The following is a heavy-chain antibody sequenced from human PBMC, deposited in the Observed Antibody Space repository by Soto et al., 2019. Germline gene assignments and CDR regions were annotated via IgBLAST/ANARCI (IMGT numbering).Heavy chain of an antibody. CDR2: IWYDGSNK. CDR3: ARASRGSPFDY. Sequence: GRSLRLSCAPSGLTFSSYGMHWVRQAPGKGLEWVAVIWYDGSNKYYADCVKGRFTISRDNSKNTLYLQMNSLRAEDTAVYYCARASRGSPFDYWGRGTRGAVAS. D-gene: IGHD3-22*01. CDR1: GLTFSSYG. V-gene: IGHV3-33*01. J-gene: IGHJ4*02.